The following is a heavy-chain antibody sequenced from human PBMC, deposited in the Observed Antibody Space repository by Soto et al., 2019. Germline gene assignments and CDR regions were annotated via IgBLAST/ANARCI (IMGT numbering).Heavy chain of an antibody. V-gene: IGHV3-30*19. Sequence: QVQLVESGGGVVQPGTSLRVSCVGSGFTFRSYVIHWVRQAPGKGLEWVALTSYDGSNKYYGDSVRGRFTISRDNSRNTVDLQMGSLGVEDTVLYYCARWGRTGGLDVWGQGTLVSVSS. D-gene: IGHD3-16*01. CDR1: GFTFRSYV. J-gene: IGHJ1*01. CDR3: ARWGRTGGLDV. CDR2: TSYDGSNK.